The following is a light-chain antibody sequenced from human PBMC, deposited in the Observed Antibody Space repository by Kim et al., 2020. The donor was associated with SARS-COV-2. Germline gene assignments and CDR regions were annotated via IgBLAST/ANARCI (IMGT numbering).Light chain of an antibody. V-gene: IGLV3-9*01. Sequence: SVALGQTVTITCGGDDIGIKNGEWYQQKPGQAPVLVIYRDSNRPSGIPQRFSGSNSGNTATLTISGAQGGDEADYYCQVWDSSSVIFGGGTQLTVL. J-gene: IGLJ2*01. CDR2: RDS. CDR3: QVWDSSSVI. CDR1: DIGIKN.